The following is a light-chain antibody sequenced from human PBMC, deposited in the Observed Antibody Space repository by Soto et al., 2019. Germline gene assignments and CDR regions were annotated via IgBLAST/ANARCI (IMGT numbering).Light chain of an antibody. CDR3: QQYYYWTLA. CDR2: GAS. J-gene: IGKJ5*01. Sequence: IMMTQSPATLFVSPGERATLSCRASQRVSNDFAWYQQKPGQAPRLLIYGASTRATGIPARFSGSGSGTEFTLTIAIPRSEAFAVYCCQQYYYWTLAFGEATVMEI. V-gene: IGKV3-15*01. CDR1: QRVSND.